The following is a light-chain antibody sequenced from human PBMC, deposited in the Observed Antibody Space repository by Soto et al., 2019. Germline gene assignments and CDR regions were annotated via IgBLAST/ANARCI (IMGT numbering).Light chain of an antibody. Sequence: DFQMTPSPSSVTASVGDSVTMTCRASQGIRSWLAWYHQKPGNSPKLLIYAASSLQSGVPSWSLGRGSGTDVALAISCLQPAYFATYYGQQGNSFPLSCGGALNVEIK. CDR2: AAS. CDR3: QQGNSFPLS. J-gene: IGKJ4*01. V-gene: IGKV1-12*01. CDR1: QGIRSW.